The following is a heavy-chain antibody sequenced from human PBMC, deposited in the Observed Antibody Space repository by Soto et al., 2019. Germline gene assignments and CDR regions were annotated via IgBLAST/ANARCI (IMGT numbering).Heavy chain of an antibody. J-gene: IGHJ6*02. CDR3: ARPFGYYDTSGYYGAFHYYGMDV. CDR2: ISSSSSTI. D-gene: IGHD3-22*01. V-gene: IGHV3-48*02. CDR1: GFTFSGYD. Sequence: GGSLRLSCAASGFTFSGYDMNWVRQAPGKGLEWISYISSSSSTIYYADSVKGRFTISRDNAETSLFLQMNILRDEDTAVYYCARPFGYYDTSGYYGAFHYYGMDVWGPGTTVTVSS.